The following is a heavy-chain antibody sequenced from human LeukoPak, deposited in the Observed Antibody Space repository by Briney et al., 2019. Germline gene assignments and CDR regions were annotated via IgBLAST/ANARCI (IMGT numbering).Heavy chain of an antibody. CDR2: ISSNGGST. J-gene: IGHJ4*02. CDR1: GFTFSSYA. CDR3: ARRSCSGGSCYSDY. V-gene: IGHV3-64*01. D-gene: IGHD2-15*01. Sequence: GGSLRLSCAASGFTFSSYAMHWVRQAPGKGLEYVSAISSNGGSTYYANSVKGRFTISRDNSKNTLYLQMGSLRAEDMAVYYCARRSCSGGSCYSDYWGQGTLVTVSS.